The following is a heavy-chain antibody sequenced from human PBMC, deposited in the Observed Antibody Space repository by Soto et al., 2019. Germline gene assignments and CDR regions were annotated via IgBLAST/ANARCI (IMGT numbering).Heavy chain of an antibody. V-gene: IGHV4-39*01. J-gene: IGHJ5*02. CDR1: GGSISSSSYY. Sequence: QLQLQESGPGLVKPSETLSLTCTVSGGSISSSSYYWGWIRQPPGKGLEWIGSIYYSGSTYYNPSLKSRVTVSVDTSKNQFSRKLSSVTAADTAVYYCARHRNLLVVAATQAGDNWFDPWGQGTLVTVSS. CDR2: IYYSGST. CDR3: ARHRNLLVVAATQAGDNWFDP. D-gene: IGHD2-15*01.